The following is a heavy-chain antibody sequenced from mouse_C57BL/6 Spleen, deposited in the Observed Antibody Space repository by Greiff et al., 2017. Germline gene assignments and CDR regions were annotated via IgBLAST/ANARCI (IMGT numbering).Heavy chain of an antibody. D-gene: IGHD2-4*01. V-gene: IGHV1-82*01. J-gene: IGHJ2*01. Sequence: VKLMESGPELVRPGASVKISCKASGYAFSSSWMNWVKQRPGKGLEWIGRIYPGDGDTNYNGKFKGKATLTADKSSSTAYMQLSSLTSEDSAVYFCARGYDYEGYWGQGTTLTVSS. CDR3: ARGYDYEGY. CDR2: IYPGDGDT. CDR1: GYAFSSSW.